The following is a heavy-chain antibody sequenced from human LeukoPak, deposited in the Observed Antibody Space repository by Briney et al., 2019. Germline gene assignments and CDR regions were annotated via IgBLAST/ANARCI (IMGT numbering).Heavy chain of an antibody. CDR2: MNPNSGNT. CDR3: ARGYGDYYPMDV. D-gene: IGHD4-17*01. J-gene: IGHJ6*03. CDR1: GYTFTSYD. Sequence: ASVKVSCKASGYTFTSYDINWVRQATGQGLEWMGWMNPNSGNTGYAQKFQGRVTMTRNTSISTAYMELSSLRSEGTAVYYCARGYGDYYPMDVWGKGTTVTVSS. V-gene: IGHV1-8*01.